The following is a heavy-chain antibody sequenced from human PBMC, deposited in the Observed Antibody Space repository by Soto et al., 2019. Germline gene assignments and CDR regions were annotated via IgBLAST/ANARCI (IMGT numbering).Heavy chain of an antibody. J-gene: IGHJ6*02. Sequence: SETLSLTCAVYGGSFSGYYWSWIRQPPGEGLEWVGEINHSGSTNYNPSLKSRVTISVDTSKNQVSLKLSSVTAADTAVYYCARGARYYDFWSGYYDYYYYYGMDVWGQGTTVTVSS. V-gene: IGHV4-34*01. D-gene: IGHD3-3*01. CDR2: INHSGST. CDR3: ARGARYYDFWSGYYDYYYYYGMDV. CDR1: GGSFSGYY.